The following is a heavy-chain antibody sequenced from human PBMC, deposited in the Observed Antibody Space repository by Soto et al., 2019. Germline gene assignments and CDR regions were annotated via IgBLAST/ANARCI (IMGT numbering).Heavy chain of an antibody. D-gene: IGHD1-26*01. CDR1: GYTFTGYH. CDR3: ARWVGASNWFDP. CDR2: INTNTGDT. J-gene: IGHJ5*02. Sequence: ASVKVSCKTSGYTFTGYHIHWVRQAPGQGLEWMGWINTNTGDTNYAQKFQGWVTMTRDTSINTAYAQLSRRTSDDTAVYYCARWVGASNWFDPWGQGTLVTVSS. V-gene: IGHV1-2*04.